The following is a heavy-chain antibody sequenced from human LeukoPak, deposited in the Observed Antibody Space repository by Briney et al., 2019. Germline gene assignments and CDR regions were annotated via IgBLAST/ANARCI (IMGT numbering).Heavy chain of an antibody. CDR3: ARDRSSGPNWFDP. J-gene: IGHJ5*02. CDR1: GYTFSSYG. D-gene: IGHD6-19*01. V-gene: IGHV1-18*01. CDR2: ISAYNGNT. Sequence: ASVKVSCKASGYTFSSYGISWVRQAPGQGLEWMGWISAYNGNTNYAQKLQGRVTMTSDTSTSTAYMELRSLRSDDTAVYYCARDRSSGPNWFDPWGQGTLVTVSS.